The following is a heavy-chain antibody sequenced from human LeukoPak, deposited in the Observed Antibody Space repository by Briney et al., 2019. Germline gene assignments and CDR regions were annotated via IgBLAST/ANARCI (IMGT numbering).Heavy chain of an antibody. V-gene: IGHV3-30*02. J-gene: IGHJ5*02. Sequence: GGSLRLSCAASGFTFTNYGMHWVRQAPGKGLAGVAFIGYDGSNKYYADSVKGRFTVSRDKSKNTLYLQMNSLRTEDTAVYYCAKGLYYKDRSGYPAWGQGTLVTISS. CDR1: GFTFTNYG. CDR3: AKGLYYKDRSGYPA. D-gene: IGHD3-22*01. CDR2: IGYDGSNK.